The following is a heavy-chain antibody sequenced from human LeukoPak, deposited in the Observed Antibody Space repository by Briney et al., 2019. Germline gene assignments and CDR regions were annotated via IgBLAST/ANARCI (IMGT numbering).Heavy chain of an antibody. Sequence: GGSLRLSCAASGFTVSSKYMSWVRQAPGKGLEWVSIIYSGGRTYYADSVKGRFTISRDSSKNTLYLQMSDLRAEDTAMYFCASHHYDSNGYQYLDNWGQGTLVTVSS. CDR3: ASHHYDSNGYQYLDN. D-gene: IGHD3-22*01. CDR2: IYSGGRT. J-gene: IGHJ4*02. CDR1: GFTVSSKY. V-gene: IGHV3-66*04.